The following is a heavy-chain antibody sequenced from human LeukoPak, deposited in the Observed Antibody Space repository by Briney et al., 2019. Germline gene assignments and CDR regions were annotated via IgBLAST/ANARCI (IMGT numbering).Heavy chain of an antibody. Sequence: ASVKVSCKASGYTFTGYFIHWVRQAPGRGLEWMGWINPNSGGTNSAQKFQGRVTMTSDTSISTDHMELSRLRSDDTAVYYCARSPHINLARGVLHFDYWGQGTLVTVSS. D-gene: IGHD3-10*01. CDR1: GYTFTGYF. J-gene: IGHJ4*02. CDR3: ARSPHINLARGVLHFDY. V-gene: IGHV1-2*02. CDR2: INPNSGGT.